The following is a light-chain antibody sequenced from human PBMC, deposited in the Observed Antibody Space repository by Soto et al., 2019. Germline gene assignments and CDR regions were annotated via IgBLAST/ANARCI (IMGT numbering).Light chain of an antibody. V-gene: IGKV4-1*01. J-gene: IGKJ5*01. Sequence: DFVLNQSPDSLAVSLCQRATIYSKSTPRVLYSSSNKNSLAWYQHKPGQPPKLLFYWASSRESGVPDRFTGGGSGTNFTLTISSLQPEDVAVYYCQQYSDTHITFGQGTRLEIK. CDR2: WAS. CDR3: QQYSDTHIT. CDR1: PRVLYSSSNKNS.